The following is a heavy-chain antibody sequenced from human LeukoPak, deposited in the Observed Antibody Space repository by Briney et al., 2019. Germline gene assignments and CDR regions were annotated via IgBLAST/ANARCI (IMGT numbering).Heavy chain of an antibody. Sequence: AGGSLRLSCAASGFTFSSYGMHWVRQAPGKGLEWVAFIRYDGSNKYYADSVKGRFTISRDNAKNSLYLQMNSLRAEDTAVYYCARAPIGITIFDEQDYMDVWGKGTTVTVSS. D-gene: IGHD3-3*01. V-gene: IGHV3-30*02. CDR3: ARAPIGITIFDEQDYMDV. CDR1: GFTFSSYG. J-gene: IGHJ6*03. CDR2: IRYDGSNK.